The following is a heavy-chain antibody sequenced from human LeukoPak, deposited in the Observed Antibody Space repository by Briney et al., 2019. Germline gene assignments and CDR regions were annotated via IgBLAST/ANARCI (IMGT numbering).Heavy chain of an antibody. D-gene: IGHD6-13*01. J-gene: IGHJ4*02. CDR1: GFTFSSYG. CDR2: ISYDGSNK. V-gene: IGHV3-30*03. Sequence: GGSLRLSCAASGFTFSSYGMHWVRQAPGKGLEWVAVISYDGSNKYYADSVKGRFTISRDNTKNSVYLQMHSLRAEDTAVFYCARDRRIPASGTFFKWGQGTRVTVSS. CDR3: ARDRRIPASGTFFK.